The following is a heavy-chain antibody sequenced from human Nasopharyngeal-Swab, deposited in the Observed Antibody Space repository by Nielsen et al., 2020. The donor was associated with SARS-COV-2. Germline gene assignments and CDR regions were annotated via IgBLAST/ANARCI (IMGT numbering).Heavy chain of an antibody. D-gene: IGHD6-13*01. V-gene: IGHV3-30-3*01. Sequence: GESLKISCAASGFPFSSYAMHWVRQAPGKGLEWVAVISYDGSNKYYADSVRGRFTISRDNSKNTLYLQMNSLRAEDTAVYYCARDWRQLVSYYFDYWGQGTLVTVSS. J-gene: IGHJ4*02. CDR1: GFPFSSYA. CDR2: ISYDGSNK. CDR3: ARDWRQLVSYYFDY.